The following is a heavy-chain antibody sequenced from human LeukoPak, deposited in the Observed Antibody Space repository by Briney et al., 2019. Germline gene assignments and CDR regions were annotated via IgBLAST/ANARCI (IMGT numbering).Heavy chain of an antibody. Sequence: SETLSLTCAVSGGSISSGGYSWSWIRQPPGKGLEWIGSIYYSGSTYYNPFLKSRVTISVDTSKNQFSLKLSSVTAADTAVYYCAMFSGSYSFDYWGQGTLVTVSS. CDR1: GGSISSGGYS. D-gene: IGHD3-10*01. V-gene: IGHV4-39*01. J-gene: IGHJ4*02. CDR3: AMFSGSYSFDY. CDR2: IYYSGST.